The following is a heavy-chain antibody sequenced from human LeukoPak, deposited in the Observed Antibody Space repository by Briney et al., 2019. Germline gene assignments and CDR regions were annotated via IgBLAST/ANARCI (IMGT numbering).Heavy chain of an antibody. J-gene: IGHJ4*02. CDR2: IYPGDSET. D-gene: IGHD1-1*01. CDR3: ARRTESTFVFDN. V-gene: IGHV5-51*01. Sequence: GESLKISCKGSGYSFSNYWIGWVRQMPGKGLEWMGIIYPGDSETRYSPSFQGQVTISVDKSINTAHLQWSSLKASDTAMYYCARRTESTFVFDNRGQGTLVTVSS. CDR1: GYSFSNYW.